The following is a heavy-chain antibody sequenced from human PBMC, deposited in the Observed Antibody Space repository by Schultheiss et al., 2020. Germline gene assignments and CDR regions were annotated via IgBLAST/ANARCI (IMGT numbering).Heavy chain of an antibody. CDR2: INHSGST. Sequence: SETLSLTCTVSGGSISSYYWSWIRQPPGKGLEWIGEINHSGSTNYNPSLKSRVTISVDTSKNQFSLKLSSVTAADTAVYYCARDVGGSYPRGAAFDIWGQGTMVTVSS. J-gene: IGHJ3*02. CDR3: ARDVGGSYPRGAAFDI. V-gene: IGHV4-34*01. D-gene: IGHD1-26*01. CDR1: GGSISSYY.